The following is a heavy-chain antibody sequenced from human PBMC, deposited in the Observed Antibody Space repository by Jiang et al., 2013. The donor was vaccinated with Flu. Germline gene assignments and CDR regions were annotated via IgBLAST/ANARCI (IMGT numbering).Heavy chain of an antibody. J-gene: IGHJ4*02. D-gene: IGHD2-15*01. V-gene: IGHV1-8*01. CDR1: GYTFTSYD. CDR3: ARGSSLYCSGGSCTHDY. CDR2: MNPNSGNT. Sequence: GAEVKKPGASVKVSCKASGYTFTSYDINWVRQATGQGLEWMGWMNPNSGNTGYAQKFQGRVIMTRDTSISTAYMELSSLRSEDTAVYYCARGSSLYCSGGSCTHDYWGQGTLVTVS.